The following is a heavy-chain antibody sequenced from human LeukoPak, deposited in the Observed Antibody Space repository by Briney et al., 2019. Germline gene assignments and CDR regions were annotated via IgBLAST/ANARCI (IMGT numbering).Heavy chain of an antibody. CDR2: ISSSSSYI. Sequence: PGGSLRLSCAASGFTFSSYSMNWVRQAPGKGLEWVSSISSSSSYIYYADSVKGRFTISGDNAKNSLYLQMNSLRAEDTAVYYCARLLGYCSSTSCYATDYYYGMDVWGQGTTVTVSS. J-gene: IGHJ6*02. D-gene: IGHD2-2*01. CDR1: GFTFSSYS. V-gene: IGHV3-21*01. CDR3: ARLLGYCSSTSCYATDYYYGMDV.